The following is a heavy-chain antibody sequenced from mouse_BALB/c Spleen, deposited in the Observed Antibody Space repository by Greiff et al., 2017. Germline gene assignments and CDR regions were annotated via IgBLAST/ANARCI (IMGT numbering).Heavy chain of an antibody. D-gene: IGHD1-1*01. CDR2: INPYNGDT. J-gene: IGHJ4*01. Sequence: VQLKESGPELVKPGASVKISCKASGYSFTGYYMNWVKQSPGKSLEWIGRINPYNGDTLYNQKFKGKATLTVDKSSSTAHMELLSLTSEDSAVYYCGRTNYNGSSVGYAMDYWGQGTSVTVSS. V-gene: IGHV1-37*01. CDR1: GYSFTGYY. CDR3: GRTNYNGSSVGYAMDY.